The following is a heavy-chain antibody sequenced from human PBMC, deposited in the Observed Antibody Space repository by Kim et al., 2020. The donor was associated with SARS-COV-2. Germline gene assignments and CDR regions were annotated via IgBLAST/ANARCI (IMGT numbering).Heavy chain of an antibody. V-gene: IGHV3-11*05. CDR3: ARDREDTGNYSYYGMDV. Sequence: VKGRFTISRDNARNSLYLQMNGLRAEDTAVYYCARDREDTGNYSYYGMDVWGHGTTVTVSS. J-gene: IGHJ6*02. D-gene: IGHD2-8*02.